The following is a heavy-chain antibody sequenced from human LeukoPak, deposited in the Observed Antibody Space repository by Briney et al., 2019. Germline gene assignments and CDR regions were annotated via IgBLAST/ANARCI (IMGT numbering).Heavy chain of an antibody. CDR1: GLTFTSYE. CDR3: ARGGIVAMDY. Sequence: GGSLRLSCAASGLTFTSYEMNCVRQAPGKGLEWVSYMSSSGSTIFYADSVKGRFTISRDNAMDSLYLQMTNLRAGDTAVYYCARGGIVAMDYWGQGTPVTVSS. CDR2: MSSSGSTI. D-gene: IGHD5-12*01. V-gene: IGHV3-48*03. J-gene: IGHJ4*02.